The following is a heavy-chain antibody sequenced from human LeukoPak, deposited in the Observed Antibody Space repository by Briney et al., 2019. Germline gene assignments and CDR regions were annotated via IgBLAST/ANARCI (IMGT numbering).Heavy chain of an antibody. CDR3: ARIPVIEPRRPNYYDY. V-gene: IGHV4-39*01. Sequence: SETLSLTCTVSGGSINSSSYYWDWIRQPPGKGLEWIGRIYYSGNTYSNPSLKSRVTISIDTSKNQFSLKLRSVTAADTAVYYCARIPVIEPRRPNYYDYWGRGTLVTVSS. CDR1: GGSINSSSYY. D-gene: IGHD6-6*01. J-gene: IGHJ4*02. CDR2: IYYSGNT.